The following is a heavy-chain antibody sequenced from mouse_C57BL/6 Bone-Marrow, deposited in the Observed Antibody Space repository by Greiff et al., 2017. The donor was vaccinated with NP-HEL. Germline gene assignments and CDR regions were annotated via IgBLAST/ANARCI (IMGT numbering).Heavy chain of an antibody. Sequence: QVQLQQSGAELVKPGASVKMSCKASGYTFTSYWITWVKQRPGQGLEWIGDIYPGSGSTNYNEKFKSKATLTVDTSSSTAYMQLSSLTSEDSAVYYCARSVTTVVAPYYAMDYWGQGTSVTVSS. CDR1: GYTFTSYW. J-gene: IGHJ4*01. CDR2: IYPGSGST. D-gene: IGHD1-1*01. V-gene: IGHV1-55*01. CDR3: ARSVTTVVAPYYAMDY.